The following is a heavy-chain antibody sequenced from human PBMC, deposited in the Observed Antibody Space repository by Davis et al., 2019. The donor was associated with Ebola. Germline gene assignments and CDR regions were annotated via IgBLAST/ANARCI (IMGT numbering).Heavy chain of an antibody. D-gene: IGHD3-16*01. CDR1: GFTFSSYS. J-gene: IGHJ6*02. CDR2: ISYDGSNK. V-gene: IGHV3-30*03. Sequence: GESLKISCAASGFTFSSYSMNWVRQAPGKGLEWVAVISYDGSNKYYADSVKGRFTISRHNSKNTLYLQMNSLRAEDTAVYYCARVGENGMDVWGQGTTVTVSS. CDR3: ARVGENGMDV.